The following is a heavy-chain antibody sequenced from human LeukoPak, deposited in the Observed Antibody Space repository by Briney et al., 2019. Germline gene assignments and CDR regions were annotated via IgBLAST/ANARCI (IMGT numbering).Heavy chain of an antibody. D-gene: IGHD5-18*01. CDR1: GFTFSGYT. CDR3: AKSAKVYSYGNLFHP. V-gene: IGHV3-21*01. J-gene: IGHJ5*02. CDR2: ISSSSSSI. Sequence: GGSLRLSCAASGFTFSGYTMNWVRQAPGKGLEWVSSISSSSSSIYYADSVKGRFTISRDNPKNTLYLQMNSLRAEDTAVYYGAKSAKVYSYGNLFHPWGQGTLVTVSS.